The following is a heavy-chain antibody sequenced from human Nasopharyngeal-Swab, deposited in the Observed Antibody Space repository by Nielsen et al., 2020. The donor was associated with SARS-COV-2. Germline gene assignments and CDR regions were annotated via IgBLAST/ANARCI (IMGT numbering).Heavy chain of an antibody. D-gene: IGHD2-21*02. V-gene: IGHV3-48*03. CDR3: ASTAPHIVVVTAITYAFEI. Sequence: GESLKISCAASGFTFSSYEMNWVRQAPGKGLEWVSYISSSGSTIYYADSVKGRFTISRDNAKNSLYLQMNILRAEDTAVYYCASTAPHIVVVTAITYAFEIWGQGTMVTVSS. CDR2: ISSSGSTI. J-gene: IGHJ3*02. CDR1: GFTFSSYE.